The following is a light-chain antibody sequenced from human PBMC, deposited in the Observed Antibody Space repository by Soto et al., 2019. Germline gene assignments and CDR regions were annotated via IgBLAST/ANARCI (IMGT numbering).Light chain of an antibody. V-gene: IGKV1-5*03. Sequence: DIQMTQSPSTLSAYVGERVPMTCRASQSISPWLAWYQQKPGKAPKLLIYKVSNLQSGVPSTFSGSGSGTEFTLTISSLKPDDFATYYCQQYHSFSTFGQGTKVDIK. J-gene: IGKJ1*01. CDR2: KVS. CDR1: QSISPW. CDR3: QQYHSFST.